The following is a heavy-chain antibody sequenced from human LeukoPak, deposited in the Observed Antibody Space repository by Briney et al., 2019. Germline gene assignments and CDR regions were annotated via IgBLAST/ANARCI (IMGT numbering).Heavy chain of an antibody. CDR2: INQDGSER. Sequence: GSLRLSCAASGFTFSTYSMNWVRQAPGKGPEWVANINQDGSERYYVDAVKGRFTISRDNAKNSLYLQMNSLRLEDTALYYCARANAMDVWGQGTTVTVSS. CDR3: ARANAMDV. CDR1: GFTFSTYS. V-gene: IGHV3-7*04. J-gene: IGHJ6*02.